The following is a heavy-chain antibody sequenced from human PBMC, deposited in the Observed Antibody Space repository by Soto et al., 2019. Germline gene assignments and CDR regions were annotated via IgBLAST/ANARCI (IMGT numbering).Heavy chain of an antibody. CDR2: VSHDGRNT. CDR3: ARDLVVVPAAQDY. D-gene: IGHD2-2*01. V-gene: IGHV3-30*03. Sequence: GGSLRLSCAASGFTFSDYAMHWVRQAPGKGLEWVAVVSHDGRNTHYADSVKGRFTISRDNSKNTLYLQMNSLRAEDTAVYYCARDLVVVPAAQDYWGQGTLVTVSS. CDR1: GFTFSDYA. J-gene: IGHJ4*02.